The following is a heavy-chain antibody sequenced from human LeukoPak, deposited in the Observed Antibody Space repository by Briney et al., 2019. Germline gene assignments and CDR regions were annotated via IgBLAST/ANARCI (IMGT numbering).Heavy chain of an antibody. Sequence: SETLSLTCAVSGGSIISSSYNWGWVRQPPGKGLEWIGTIYHSGTTYYNPSLKSRVTISVDTSKNQFFLKLSSVTAADTAVYYCARLPTGYPNWFDPWGQGSLVTVSS. D-gene: IGHD3-9*01. CDR1: GGSIISSSYN. CDR3: ARLPTGYPNWFDP. J-gene: IGHJ5*02. V-gene: IGHV4-39*01. CDR2: IYHSGTT.